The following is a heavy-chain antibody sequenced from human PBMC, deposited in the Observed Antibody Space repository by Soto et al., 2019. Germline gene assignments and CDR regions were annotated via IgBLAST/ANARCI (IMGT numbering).Heavy chain of an antibody. CDR3: VRDLNYGLYYFDH. CDR2: MYPTGST. Sequence: SETLSLTCTVSGYSISAGCYWGWIGQPPGKELEWIGSMYPTGSTYYNPSLKSRVTISIDTSKNQFSLKLTSVTAADAAVYYCVRDLNYGLYYFDHWGQGTLVTVSS. J-gene: IGHJ4*02. V-gene: IGHV4-38-2*02. D-gene: IGHD3-10*01. CDR1: GYSISAGCY.